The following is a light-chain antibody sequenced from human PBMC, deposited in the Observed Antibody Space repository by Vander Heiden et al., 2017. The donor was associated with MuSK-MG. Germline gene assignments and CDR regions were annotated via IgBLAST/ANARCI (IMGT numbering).Light chain of an antibody. V-gene: IGLV7-43*01. CDR1: TGAATSGYY. J-gene: IGLJ1*01. CDR2: STT. Sequence: QTVVTQEPSLTVSPGGTVTLTCASSTGAATSGYYPNWFQQKPGQAPRPLIYSTTYKHSWTPARFSGSLLGGKAALTLSGVQPEDEAEYYCLLYYGGAHVFGTGTTVTVL. CDR3: LLYYGGAHV.